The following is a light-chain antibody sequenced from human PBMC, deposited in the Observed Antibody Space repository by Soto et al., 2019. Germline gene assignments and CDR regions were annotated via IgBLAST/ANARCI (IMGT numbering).Light chain of an antibody. CDR1: QSVSSN. V-gene: IGKV3-15*01. Sequence: EIVMTQSPATLSVSPGERATLSCRASQSVSSNLAWYQQKPGQAPRLLIYGASTRATGIPARFSGSGSGTEFTLTISSLQSEDFAVYYCQQNNTGQETFGQGTKVDIK. J-gene: IGKJ1*01. CDR2: GAS. CDR3: QQNNTGQET.